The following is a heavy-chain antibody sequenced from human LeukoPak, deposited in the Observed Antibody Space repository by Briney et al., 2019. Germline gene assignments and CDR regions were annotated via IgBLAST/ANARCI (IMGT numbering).Heavy chain of an antibody. V-gene: IGHV4-34*01. Sequence: SETLSLTCSVYSGSFSGYYWSWIRQPPGKGLEWIGEINHSVGTNYNPSLKSRVTMSLDTSKNQFSLKLSSVTAADMAVYYCARGKTAGSWPYYFDYWGQGTLVTVSS. CDR1: SGSFSGYY. CDR2: INHSVGT. D-gene: IGHD6-13*01. CDR3: ARGKTAGSWPYYFDY. J-gene: IGHJ4*02.